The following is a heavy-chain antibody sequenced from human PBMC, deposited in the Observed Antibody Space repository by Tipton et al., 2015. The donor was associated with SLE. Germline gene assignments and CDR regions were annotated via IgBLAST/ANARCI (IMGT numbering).Heavy chain of an antibody. Sequence: TLSLTCTVSGASINSGTYYWNWIRHPAGKGLEWIGRIYTSGATNYSPSFESRVTISVDMSKNQFSLKLSSVTAADTAIYYCARGPIEGYYYYYIDVWGKGTTVTVSS. CDR2: IYTSGAT. J-gene: IGHJ6*03. D-gene: IGHD1-26*01. V-gene: IGHV4-61*02. CDR3: ARGPIEGYYYYYIDV. CDR1: GASINSGTYY.